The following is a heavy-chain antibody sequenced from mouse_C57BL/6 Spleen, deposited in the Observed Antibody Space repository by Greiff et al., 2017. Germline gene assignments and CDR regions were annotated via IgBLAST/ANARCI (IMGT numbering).Heavy chain of an antibody. J-gene: IGHJ4*01. CDR2: IDPSDSYT. Sequence: VQLQQPGAELVKPGASVKLSCKASGYTFTSYWMQWVKQRPGQGLEWIGEIDPSDSYTNYNQKFKGKATLTVDTSSSTAYMQLCSLTSEDSAAYDCASSRGYEGAMDYWGQGTSVTVSS. CDR3: ASSRGYEGAMDY. D-gene: IGHD3-1*01. V-gene: IGHV1-50*01. CDR1: GYTFTSYW.